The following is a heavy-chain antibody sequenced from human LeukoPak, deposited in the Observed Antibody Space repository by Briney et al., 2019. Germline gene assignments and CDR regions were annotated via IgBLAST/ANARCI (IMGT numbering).Heavy chain of an antibody. CDR2: IHSGGST. Sequence: GGSLRLSCAASGFTVNRKYMSWVRQAPGKGLEWVSVIHSGGSTYYADSVKGRFTISRDSSKNTLYLQMNSLRAEDTAVYYCAKIGPVGAFDIWGQGTMVTVSS. CDR3: AKIGPVGAFDI. V-gene: IGHV3-66*01. D-gene: IGHD2/OR15-2a*01. J-gene: IGHJ3*02. CDR1: GFTVNRKY.